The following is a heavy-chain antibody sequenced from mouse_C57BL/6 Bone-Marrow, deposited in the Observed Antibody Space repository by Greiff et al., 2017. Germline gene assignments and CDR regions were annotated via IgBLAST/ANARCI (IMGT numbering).Heavy chain of an antibody. D-gene: IGHD1-1*01. CDR3: AMGPVVPFAY. Sequence: QVQLQQPGAELVKPGASVKLSCKASGYTFTSYWMHWVKQRPGQGLEWIGMIHPNSGSTNYNEKFKSKATLTVDKSSSTAYMQLGSLTSEDSAVYYCAMGPVVPFAYWGQGTLVTVSA. V-gene: IGHV1-64*01. CDR1: GYTFTSYW. CDR2: IHPNSGST. J-gene: IGHJ3*01.